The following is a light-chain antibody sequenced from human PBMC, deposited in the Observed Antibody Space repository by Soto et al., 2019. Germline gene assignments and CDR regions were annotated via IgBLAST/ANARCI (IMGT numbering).Light chain of an antibody. V-gene: IGKV1-33*01. CDR3: QQYDFPPS. CDR1: RGVSNN. J-gene: IGKJ4*01. CDR2: DAY. Sequence: DIQMTQSPSSLSASLGDRVTITCQASRGVSNNVNWYQHKPGKAPKLLIYDAYKLETGVPARFRGGGSGTDFTFTITSLQADDYATYYCQQYDFPPSFGGGTTVDI.